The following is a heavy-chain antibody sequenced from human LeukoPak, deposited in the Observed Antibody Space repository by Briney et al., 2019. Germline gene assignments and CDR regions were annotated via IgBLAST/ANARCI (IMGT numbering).Heavy chain of an antibody. Sequence: PGGSLRLSCAASGFTFSDYYMSWIHQAPGKGLEWVSYISSSGSTIYYADSVKGRFTISRDNAKNSLYLQMNSLRAEDTAVYYCARGAQYSSSWYLHWGQGTLVTVSS. CDR2: ISSSGSTI. CDR3: ARGAQYSSSWYLH. CDR1: GFTFSDYY. J-gene: IGHJ4*02. D-gene: IGHD6-13*01. V-gene: IGHV3-11*04.